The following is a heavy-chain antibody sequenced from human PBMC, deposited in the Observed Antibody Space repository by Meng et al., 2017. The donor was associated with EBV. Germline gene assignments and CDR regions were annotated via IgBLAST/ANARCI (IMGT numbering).Heavy chain of an antibody. CDR2: LIPMSGAP. CDR1: GGTFRSDA. D-gene: IGHD3-10*01. Sequence: QVKVQQAGAEVKKPGSAVKVSCRTSGGTFRSDAVSWVRQAPGQGLEWMGGLIPMSGAPHYAQKFQDRVTIIADESTSTHSMELNNLRFEDTAMYYCASESGRGFTPDYWGQGTLVTVSS. V-gene: IGHV1-69*01. CDR3: ASESGRGFTPDY. J-gene: IGHJ4*02.